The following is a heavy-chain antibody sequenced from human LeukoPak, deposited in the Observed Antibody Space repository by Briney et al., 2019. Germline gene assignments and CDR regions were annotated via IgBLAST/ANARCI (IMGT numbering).Heavy chain of an antibody. Sequence: GVSLRLSCAASGFTVSAYAMAWVRQAPGKGLEWVSTIYDDNTYYADSVKGRFAISTDNSKNTLYLQMNSLRAEDTAVYYCAHIGLIRTAITPIAVAGLDYWGQGTLVTVSS. CDR2: IYDDNT. D-gene: IGHD6-19*01. CDR1: GFTVSAYA. CDR3: AHIGLIRTAITPIAVAGLDY. J-gene: IGHJ4*02. V-gene: IGHV3-23*01.